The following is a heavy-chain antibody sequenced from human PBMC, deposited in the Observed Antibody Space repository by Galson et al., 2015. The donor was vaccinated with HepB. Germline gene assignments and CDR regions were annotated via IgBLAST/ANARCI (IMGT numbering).Heavy chain of an antibody. Sequence: SLRLSCAASGFTFSSYGMHWVRQAPGKGLEWVAVISYDGSNKYYADSVKGRFTISRDNSKNTLYLQMNSLRAEDTAVYYCAKATRGYSGSYFDYWGQGTLVTVSS. V-gene: IGHV3-30*18. J-gene: IGHJ4*02. CDR1: GFTFSSYG. D-gene: IGHD1-26*01. CDR3: AKATRGYSGSYFDY. CDR2: ISYDGSNK.